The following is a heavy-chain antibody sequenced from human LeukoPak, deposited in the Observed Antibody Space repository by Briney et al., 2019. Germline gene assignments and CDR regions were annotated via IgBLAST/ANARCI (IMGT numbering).Heavy chain of an antibody. V-gene: IGHV3-23*01. D-gene: IGHD2-21*01. CDR3: AKDFRIGYSAHFDY. CDR1: GFTFRSHA. CDR2: IYENGGTT. J-gene: IGHJ4*02. Sequence: GGSLRLSCVGSGFTFRSHAMSWFRQAPEKGLEFVSGIYENGGTTYYADSVKGRFSISRDNSKNTLYLQMDSLRGEDTAVYYCAKDFRIGYSAHFDYWGQGALVTVSS.